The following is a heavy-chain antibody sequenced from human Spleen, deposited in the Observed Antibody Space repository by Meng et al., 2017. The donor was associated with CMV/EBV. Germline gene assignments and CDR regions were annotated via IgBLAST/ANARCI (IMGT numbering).Heavy chain of an antibody. V-gene: IGHV4-39*07. CDR2: IYYSGST. CDR1: GGSISSSRYY. CDR3: ARDGLHYYDSSSL. J-gene: IGHJ4*02. D-gene: IGHD3-22*01. Sequence: SETLSLTCTVSGGSISSSRYYWGWIRQPPGKGLEWIGSIYYSGSTYYNPSLKSRVTISVDTSKNQFSLKLSSVTAADTAVYYCARDGLHYYDSSSLWGQGALVTVSS.